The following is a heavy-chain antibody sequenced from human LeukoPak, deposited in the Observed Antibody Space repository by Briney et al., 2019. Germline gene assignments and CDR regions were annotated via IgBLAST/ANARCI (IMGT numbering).Heavy chain of an antibody. CDR1: GFTFSSYS. Sequence: GGSLRLSCAASGFTFSSYSMNWVRQAPGKGLEWVSSISSSSSYIYYADSVKGRFTISRDNAKNSLYLQMNSLRAEDTAVYYCARGRGSGSYWALDYWGQGTLVTVSS. J-gene: IGHJ4*02. V-gene: IGHV3-21*01. D-gene: IGHD1-26*01. CDR3: ARGRGSGSYWALDY. CDR2: ISSSSSYI.